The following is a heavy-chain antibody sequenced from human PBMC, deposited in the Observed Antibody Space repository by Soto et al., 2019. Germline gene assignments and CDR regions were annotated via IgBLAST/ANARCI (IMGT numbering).Heavy chain of an antibody. J-gene: IGHJ4*02. CDR3: ARVYRGAYYDFWSGYPDLDY. CDR1: GYTFTSYG. D-gene: IGHD3-3*01. V-gene: IGHV1-18*01. CDR2: ISAYNGNT. Sequence: ASVKVSCKASGYTFTSYGTSWVRQAPGQGLEWMGWISAYNGNTNYAQKLQGRVTMTTDTSTSTAYMELRSLRSDDTAVYYCARVYRGAYYDFWSGYPDLDYWGQGXLVTVYS.